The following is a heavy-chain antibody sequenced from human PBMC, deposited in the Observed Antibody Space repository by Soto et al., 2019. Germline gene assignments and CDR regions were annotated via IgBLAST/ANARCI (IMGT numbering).Heavy chain of an antibody. V-gene: IGHV1-69*13. J-gene: IGHJ6*02. CDR2: IIPIFGTA. Sequence: SXKVSFKASGGTXISYASRLVRQAPGQGLEWMGGIIPIFGTANYAQKFQVGVTITAYESTSTAEIDLSSLRSGDTAVYYCERGGDRPPPYYYYYGMDVWGQGTTVTVSS. D-gene: IGHD3-10*01. CDR3: ERGGDRPPPYYYYYGMDV. CDR1: GGTXISYA.